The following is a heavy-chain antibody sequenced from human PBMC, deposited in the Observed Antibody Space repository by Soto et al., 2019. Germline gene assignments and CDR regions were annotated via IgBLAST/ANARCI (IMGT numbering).Heavy chain of an antibody. CDR3: ARDNGQWLVSD. D-gene: IGHD6-19*01. CDR1: GYTFTSYN. CDR2: MNPNSANT. J-gene: IGHJ1*01. Sequence: ASVKVSCKASGYTFTSYNINWVRQATGQGLEWMGWMNPNSANTGYTQKFQGRVTMTRNTSISTAYMELSSLRSDDTAVYYCARDNGQWLVSDWGQGTLFTVSS. V-gene: IGHV1-8*01.